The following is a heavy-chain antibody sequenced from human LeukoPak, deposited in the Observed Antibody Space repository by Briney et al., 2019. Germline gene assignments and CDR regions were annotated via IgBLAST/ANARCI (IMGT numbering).Heavy chain of an antibody. CDR2: ISGYGGKI. Sequence: PGGSLRLSCAGSGFIFSNYAMIWVRQAPGKGLEGVAIISGYGGKIYHGESVKGRFTISRDNSRNTLYIQMNSMRDADTAIYSCAKEYGGSYPSGWFDAWGQGTLVTVSS. D-gene: IGHD1-26*01. CDR3: AKEYGGSYPSGWFDA. CDR1: GFIFSNYA. J-gene: IGHJ5*02. V-gene: IGHV3-23*01.